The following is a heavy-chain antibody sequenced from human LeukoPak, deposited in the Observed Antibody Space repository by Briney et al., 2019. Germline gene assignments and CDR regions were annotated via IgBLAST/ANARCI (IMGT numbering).Heavy chain of an antibody. V-gene: IGHV3-48*01. Sequence: GGSLRLSCAASGFTFSSYSMNWVRQAPGKGLEWVSYISSSSSPMYYADSVKGRFTISRDNSKNTLYLQMNSLRAEDTAVYYCAKMKRNYYYMDVWGKGTTVTVSS. D-gene: IGHD5-24*01. CDR3: AKMKRNYYYMDV. CDR1: GFTFSSYS. J-gene: IGHJ6*03. CDR2: ISSSSSPM.